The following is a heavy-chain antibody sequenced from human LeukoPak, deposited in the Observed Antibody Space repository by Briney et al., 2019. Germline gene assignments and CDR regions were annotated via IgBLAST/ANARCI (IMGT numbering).Heavy chain of an antibody. D-gene: IGHD6-6*01. Sequence: GGSLRLSFAASGFPFSSYAMSWVRQAPGGGLEWVSAISGSGGSTYYADSVKGRFTISRDNSKNTLYLQMNSLRAEDTAVYYCAKDLSSSLNFDYWGQGTLVTVSS. J-gene: IGHJ4*02. CDR2: ISGSGGST. V-gene: IGHV3-23*01. CDR1: GFPFSSYA. CDR3: AKDLSSSLNFDY.